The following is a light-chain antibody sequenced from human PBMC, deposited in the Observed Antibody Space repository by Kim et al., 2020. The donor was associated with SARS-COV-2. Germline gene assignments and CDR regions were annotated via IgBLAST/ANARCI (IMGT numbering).Light chain of an antibody. CDR1: QSISNW. V-gene: IGKV1-5*01. CDR2: DAS. CDR3: QQYNSYSMYT. Sequence: GDRVTIPCRASQSISNWLAWYQQKPGKAPKLLIFDASNLESGVPSRFSGGGSGTEFTLTISSLQPDDFATYYCQQYNSYSMYTFGQGTKLEI. J-gene: IGKJ2*01.